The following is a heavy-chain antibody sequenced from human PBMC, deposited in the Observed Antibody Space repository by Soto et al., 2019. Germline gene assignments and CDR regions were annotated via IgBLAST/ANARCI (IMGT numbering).Heavy chain of an antibody. CDR1: GFTFSIFG. CDR3: ARDKGSSTVVSGISQEGYFDS. D-gene: IGHD6-19*01. J-gene: IGHJ4*02. CDR2: IWYDGSNA. V-gene: IGHV3-33*01. Sequence: QVQLVESGGGVVQPGRSLRLSCAASGFTFSIFGMHWVRQAPGKGLEWAAIIWYDGSNAYSADSVRGRFTISRDNSKNTVYLQMNSLRAEDTAVYYCARDKGSSTVVSGISQEGYFDSWGQGTLVTVSS.